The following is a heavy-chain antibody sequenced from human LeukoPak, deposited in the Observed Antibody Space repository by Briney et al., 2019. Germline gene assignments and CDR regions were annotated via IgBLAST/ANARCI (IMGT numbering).Heavy chain of an antibody. CDR2: ISSSSYI. V-gene: IGHV3-21*01. CDR1: GFTFSSYS. Sequence: GGSLRVSCAASGFTFSSYSMNWVRQAPGKGLEWVSSISSSSYIYYADSVKGRFTISRDNAKNSLYLQMNSLRAEDTAVYYCARGPGRDYDSSGYYAPYSDYWGQGTLVTVSS. CDR3: ARGPGRDYDSSGYYAPYSDY. J-gene: IGHJ4*02. D-gene: IGHD3-22*01.